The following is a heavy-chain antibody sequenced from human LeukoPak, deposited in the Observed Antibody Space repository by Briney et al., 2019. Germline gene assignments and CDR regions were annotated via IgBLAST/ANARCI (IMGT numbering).Heavy chain of an antibody. CDR3: ARVGQWPYYYYYYMDV. CDR2: IYYSGST. V-gene: IGHV4-59*01. J-gene: IGHJ6*03. CDR1: GGSISSYY. Sequence: SETLSLTCTVSGGSISSYYWSWIRQPPGKGLEWIEYIYYSGSTNYNPSLKSRVTISVDTSKNQFSLKLSSVTAADTAVYYCARVGQWPYYYYYYMDVWGKGTTVTVSS. D-gene: IGHD6-19*01.